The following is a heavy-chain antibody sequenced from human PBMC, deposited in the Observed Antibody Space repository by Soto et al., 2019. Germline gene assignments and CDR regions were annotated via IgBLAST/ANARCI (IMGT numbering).Heavy chain of an antibody. J-gene: IGHJ4*02. CDR1: GFNFTRHS. V-gene: IGHV3-21*06. Sequence: RASLRLACASSGFNFTRHSMNWVRQTPGKGLEWVPSISSTTNYIYYGDSMKGRFTISRDNAKNSLYLEMNSLRAEDTAVYYCARESEDLTSNFDYWGQGTLVTVSS. CDR2: ISSTTNYI. CDR3: ARESEDLTSNFDY.